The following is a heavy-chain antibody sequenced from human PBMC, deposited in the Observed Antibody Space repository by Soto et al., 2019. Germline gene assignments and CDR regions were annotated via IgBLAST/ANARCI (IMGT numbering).Heavy chain of an antibody. V-gene: IGHV4-59*01. CDR3: ARSYYYGSGSLHGMDV. CDR2: IYYSGST. CDR1: GGSISSYY. J-gene: IGHJ6*02. Sequence: SETLSLTCTVSGGSISSYYLSWIRQPPGKGLEWIGYIYYSGSTNYNPSLKSRVTISVDTSKNQFSLKLSSVTAADTAVYCCARSYYYGSGSLHGMDVWGQGTTVTVSS. D-gene: IGHD3-10*01.